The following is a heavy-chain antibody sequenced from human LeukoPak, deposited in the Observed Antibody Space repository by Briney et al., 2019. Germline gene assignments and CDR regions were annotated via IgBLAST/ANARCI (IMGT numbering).Heavy chain of an antibody. V-gene: IGHV3-23*01. Sequence: GGCLRLSCAASGFTFSSFAMSWVRQAPGKGLEWVSAISGTGGDTYYADSVKGRFTISRDNSKNTLYLQMSSLRVEDTAAYYCARRYCSGGSCYTRYYGMDVWGQGSTVTVSS. CDR1: GFTFSSFA. CDR2: ISGTGGDT. CDR3: ARRYCSGGSCYTRYYGMDV. J-gene: IGHJ6*02. D-gene: IGHD2-15*01.